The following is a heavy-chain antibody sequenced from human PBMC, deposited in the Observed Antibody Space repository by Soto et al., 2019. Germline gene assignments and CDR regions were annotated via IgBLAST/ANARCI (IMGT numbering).Heavy chain of an antibody. CDR2: ISYDGSNK. D-gene: IGHD6-19*01. Sequence: QVQLVESGGGVVQPGRSLRLSCAASGFTFSSYGMHWVRQAPGKGLEWVGVISYDGSNKYYADSVKGRFTISRDNSKNTLYLQMNSLRAEDTAVYYCAKEGVYSSGWYIDYWGQGTLVTVSS. CDR3: AKEGVYSSGWYIDY. J-gene: IGHJ4*02. CDR1: GFTFSSYG. V-gene: IGHV3-30*18.